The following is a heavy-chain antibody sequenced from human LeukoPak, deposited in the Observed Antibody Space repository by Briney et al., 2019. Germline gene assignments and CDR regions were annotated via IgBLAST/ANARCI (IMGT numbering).Heavy chain of an antibody. V-gene: IGHV4-59*01. J-gene: IGHJ5*02. Sequence: KPSETLSPTCTVSGGSISSYYWSWIRQPPGKGLEWIGYIYYSGSTNYNPSLKSRVTISVDTSKNQFSLQLSSVTAADTAVYYRARATIFPPYNWFDPWGQGTLVTVSS. CDR1: GGSISSYY. D-gene: IGHD3-9*01. CDR3: ARATIFPPYNWFDP. CDR2: IYYSGST.